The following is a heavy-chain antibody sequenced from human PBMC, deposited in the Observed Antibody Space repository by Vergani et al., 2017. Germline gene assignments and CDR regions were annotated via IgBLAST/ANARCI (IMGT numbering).Heavy chain of an antibody. D-gene: IGHD2-21*01. CDR1: GFSFRNAW. CDR3: TTDXRYCGDCSCYWLRDHHYYGMDV. CDR2: IKSTFDRGTT. Sequence: EVQLVESGGGIVKPGGSLRLSCVASGFSFRNAWMNWVRRTPGKGLEWVGRIKSTFDRGTTDYAAAVKGRFTISIDDSKNTLFLQMNGLKTEDIGVYYCTTDXRYCGDCSCYWLRDHHYYGMDVWGQGTTVTVSS. V-gene: IGHV3-15*07. J-gene: IGHJ6*02.